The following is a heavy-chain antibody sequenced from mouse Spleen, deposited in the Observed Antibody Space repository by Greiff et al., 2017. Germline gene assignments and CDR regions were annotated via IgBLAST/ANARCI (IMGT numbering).Heavy chain of an antibody. CDR1: GFTFSSYG. Sequence: EVKLMESGGGLVKPGGSLKLSCAASGFTFSSYGMSWVRQTPEKRLEWVATISGGGSYTYYPDSVKGRFTISRDNAKNNLYLQMSSLRSEDTALYYCARQYYYGSSYVFYAMDYWGQGTSVTVSS. CDR2: ISGGGSYT. J-gene: IGHJ4*01. V-gene: IGHV5-9-2*01. D-gene: IGHD1-1*01. CDR3: ARQYYYGSSYVFYAMDY.